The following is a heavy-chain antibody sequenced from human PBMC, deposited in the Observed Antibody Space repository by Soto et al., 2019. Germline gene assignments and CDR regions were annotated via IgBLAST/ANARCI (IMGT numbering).Heavy chain of an antibody. CDR2: IKQDESEK. Sequence: ESGGGLVQPGGSLRLSCVASGFTFSNYWMSWVRQAPGKGLEWVANIKQDESEKYYVDSVKGRFTSSRDNAENSLYLQMNSLRAEDTAVYYGASYGHDGTFDIWGQGTMVTVSS. V-gene: IGHV3-7*01. J-gene: IGHJ3*02. CDR3: ASYGHDGTFDI. CDR1: GFTFSNYW. D-gene: IGHD1-1*01.